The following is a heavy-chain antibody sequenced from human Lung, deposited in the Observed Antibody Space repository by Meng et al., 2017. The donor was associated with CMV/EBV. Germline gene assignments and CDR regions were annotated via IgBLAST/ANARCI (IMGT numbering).Heavy chain of an antibody. Sequence: KVSCKASGGTLSSYARSWVRQAPGQGLEWMGDIIPILGIVNYAQKFRGRVTITADRATGTAYMELSSLRSEDTAVYYCARTLGSYYDYWGQGTLVTVSS. CDR2: IIPILGIV. V-gene: IGHV1-69*10. CDR3: ARTLGSYYDY. J-gene: IGHJ4*02. CDR1: GGTLSSYA. D-gene: IGHD1-26*01.